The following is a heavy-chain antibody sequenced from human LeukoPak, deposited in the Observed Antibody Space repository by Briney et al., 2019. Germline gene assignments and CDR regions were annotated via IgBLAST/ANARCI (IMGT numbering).Heavy chain of an antibody. V-gene: IGHV4-30-4*07. CDR2: IYYSGST. CDR3: ARYCSGGSCYFEVH. D-gene: IGHD2-15*01. J-gene: IGHJ4*02. Sequence: TSETLSLTCAVSGGSISSGGYSWSWIRQPPGKGLEWIGYIYYSGSTYYNPSLKSRITISVDTSKNQFSLKLSSVTAADTAVYYCARYCSGGSCYFEVHWGQGTLVTVSP. CDR1: GGSISSGGYS.